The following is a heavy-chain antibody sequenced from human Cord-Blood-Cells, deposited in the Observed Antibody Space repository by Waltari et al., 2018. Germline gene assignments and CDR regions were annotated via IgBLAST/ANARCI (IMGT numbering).Heavy chain of an antibody. V-gene: IGHV1-2*06. CDR2: INHNSGGT. D-gene: IGHD3-16*01. CDR1: GYTFTGYY. CDR3: ARAPRGDDYGDY. Sequence: QVQLVQSGAEVKKPGASVKVSCKASGYTFTGYYMHWVRQAPGQGLEWMGRINHNSGGTNYAQKFQGRVTMTRDTSISTAYMELSRLRSDDTAVYYCARAPRGDDYGDYWGQGTLVTVSS. J-gene: IGHJ4*02.